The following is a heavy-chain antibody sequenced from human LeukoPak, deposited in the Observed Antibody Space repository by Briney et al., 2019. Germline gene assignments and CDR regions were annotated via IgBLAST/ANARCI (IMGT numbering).Heavy chain of an antibody. J-gene: IGHJ6*02. CDR1: GFTFGDYA. D-gene: IGHD3-9*01. CDR3: TRDSLLPPFSSNDILTGYHDYGMDV. CDR2: IRSKAYGGTT. Sequence: GGSLRLSCTASGFTFGDYAMSWVRQAPGKGLEWVGFIRSKAYGGTTEYAASVKGRFTISRDDSKSIAYLQMNSLKTEDTAVYYCTRDSLLPPFSSNDILTGYHDYGMDVWGQGTTVTVSS. V-gene: IGHV3-49*04.